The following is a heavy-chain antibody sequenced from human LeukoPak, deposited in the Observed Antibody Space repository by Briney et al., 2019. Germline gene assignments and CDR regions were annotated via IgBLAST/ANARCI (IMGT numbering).Heavy chain of an antibody. CDR1: RFAFSDYA. Sequence: GGSLRLSCAASRFAFSDYAMSWVRQAPGKGLVWVSIITSNGARTNYAESVKGRFTISRNNSKNTLYLQMTGLRAEDTAGYYCVRVSGSYYLEYWGQGTLVTVSS. CDR2: ITSNGART. CDR3: VRVSGSYYLEY. D-gene: IGHD1-26*01. V-gene: IGHV3-23*01. J-gene: IGHJ4*02.